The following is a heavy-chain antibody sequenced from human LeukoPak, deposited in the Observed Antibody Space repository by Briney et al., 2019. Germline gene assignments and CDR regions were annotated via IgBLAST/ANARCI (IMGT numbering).Heavy chain of an antibody. CDR3: AKLTGDGFYFDY. J-gene: IGHJ4*02. Sequence: GGSLRLSSAASGFTFSSYGMHWVRQAPGKGLEWVAVISYDGSNKYYADSVKGRFTISRDNSKNTLYLQMNSLRAEDTAVYYCAKLTGDGFYFDYWGQGTLVTVSS. CDR1: GFTFSSYG. V-gene: IGHV3-30*18. D-gene: IGHD5-24*01. CDR2: ISYDGSNK.